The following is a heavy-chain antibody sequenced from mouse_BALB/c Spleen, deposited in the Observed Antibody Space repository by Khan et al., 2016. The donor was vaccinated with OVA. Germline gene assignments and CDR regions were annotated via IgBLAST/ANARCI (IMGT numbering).Heavy chain of an antibody. V-gene: IGHV5-6*01. D-gene: IGHD4-1*01. Sequence: EVELVESGGDLVEPGGSLKLSCAASGFTFSSYSMSWVRQTPDKRLEWVATISSGGDYTYYPDIVQGRFTISRDKAKNTLYLQMSSLKSEDTAMDYCASHITGSFAYWGQGTLVAVSA. CDR3: ASHITGSFAY. J-gene: IGHJ3*01. CDR2: ISSGGDYT. CDR1: GFTFSSYS.